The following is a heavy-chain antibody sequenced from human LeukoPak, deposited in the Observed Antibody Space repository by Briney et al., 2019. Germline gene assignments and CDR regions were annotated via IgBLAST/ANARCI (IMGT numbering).Heavy chain of an antibody. J-gene: IGHJ3*02. Sequence: GGSLRLSCAASGFTFSSYWMHWVRHAPGKGLVWVSRIHSDESITSYADSVKGRFTISRDNAKNTLYLQMNSLRAEDTAVYYCVIDFGITPIWGQGTMVAVSS. CDR3: VIDFGITPI. D-gene: IGHD3-3*01. V-gene: IGHV3-74*01. CDR1: GFTFSSYW. CDR2: IHSDESIT.